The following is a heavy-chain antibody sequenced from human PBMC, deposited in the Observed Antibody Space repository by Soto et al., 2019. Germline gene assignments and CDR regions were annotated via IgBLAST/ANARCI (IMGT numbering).Heavy chain of an antibody. Sequence: EVQLVESGGGLVKPGGSLRLSCAASGFTFSNAWMSWVRQAPGKGLEWVGRIKSKTDGGTTDYAAPVKGRFTISRDDSKNTLYLHMNSLKTEDTAVYYCTTGDIVVVGVDYWGQGTLVTVSS. D-gene: IGHD2-2*01. V-gene: IGHV3-15*01. CDR3: TTGDIVVVGVDY. CDR1: GFTFSNAW. CDR2: IKSKTDGGTT. J-gene: IGHJ4*02.